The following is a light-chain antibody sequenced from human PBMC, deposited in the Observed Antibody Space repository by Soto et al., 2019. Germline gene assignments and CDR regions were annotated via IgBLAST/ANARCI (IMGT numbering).Light chain of an antibody. J-gene: IGKJ2*01. V-gene: IGKV3-20*01. CDR3: HQYADSPQT. CDR1: QSVSSSF. CDR2: AAS. Sequence: EVVLTQSPCTLSLSPGERATLSCRASQSVSSSFLAWYQQKPGQAPRLLIHAASTGATGIPARFRGSGSGTDFTLTISSLEPEDSAVYFCHQYADSPQTFGQGTKVDIK.